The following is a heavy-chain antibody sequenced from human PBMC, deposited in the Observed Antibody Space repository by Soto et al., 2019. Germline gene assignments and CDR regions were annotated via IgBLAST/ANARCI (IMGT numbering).Heavy chain of an antibody. CDR2: IYPSDSDT. J-gene: IGHJ4*02. V-gene: IGHV5-51*01. CDR1: GYNFATYW. D-gene: IGHD3-10*01. Sequence: PGESLKISCKGSGYNFATYWIGWVRQMPGKGLEWMGIIYPSDSDTRYSPSFQGQVTISADKSISTAYLQWSSLKASDTAMYYCARQGGRYSYFYWAQGTLVNVSS. CDR3: ARQGGRYSYFY.